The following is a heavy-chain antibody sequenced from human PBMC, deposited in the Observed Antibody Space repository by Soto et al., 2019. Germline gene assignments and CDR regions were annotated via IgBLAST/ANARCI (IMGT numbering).Heavy chain of an antibody. CDR3: ARDPNGDYGGDDAFDI. CDR1: GYTFTSYG. CDR2: ISAYNGNP. Sequence: QVQLVQSGAEVKKPGASVKVSCKASGYTFTSYGISWVRQAPGQGLEWMGWISAYNGNPNYAQKLQGRVTMTTDTSTSTAYMELSSLRSDDTAVYYCARDPNGDYGGDDAFDIWGQGTMVTVSS. J-gene: IGHJ3*02. D-gene: IGHD4-17*01. V-gene: IGHV1-18*01.